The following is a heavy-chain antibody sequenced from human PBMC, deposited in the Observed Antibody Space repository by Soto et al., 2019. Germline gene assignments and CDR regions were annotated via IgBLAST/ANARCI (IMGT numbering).Heavy chain of an antibody. CDR3: AKGGYYSLFDI. CDR1: GFTPTTTP. CDR2: ISGTASRT. V-gene: IGHV3-23*01. J-gene: IGHJ3*02. D-gene: IGHD3-16*01. Sequence: EVQLLESGGGLVLPGGSLRLSCAGSGFTPTTTPLSWVRQPPGKGLEWVTTISGTASRTYYVDSVKGRFFISRDNSNNTLSLQMHILRVEDTAVYFCAKGGYYSLFDIWGQGTMVTVSA.